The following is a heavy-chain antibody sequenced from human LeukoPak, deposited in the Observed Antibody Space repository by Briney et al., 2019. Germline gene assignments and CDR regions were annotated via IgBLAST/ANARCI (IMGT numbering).Heavy chain of an antibody. CDR3: TSHLVVVALFDY. D-gene: IGHD3-22*01. Sequence: GGSLRLSCTASGFTFGDYAMSWVRQAPGEGLEWVGFIRSKAYGGTTEYAASVKGRFTISRDDSKSIAYLQMNSLKTEDTAVYYCTSHLVVVALFDYWGQGTLVTVSS. CDR2: IRSKAYGGTT. J-gene: IGHJ4*02. CDR1: GFTFGDYA. V-gene: IGHV3-49*04.